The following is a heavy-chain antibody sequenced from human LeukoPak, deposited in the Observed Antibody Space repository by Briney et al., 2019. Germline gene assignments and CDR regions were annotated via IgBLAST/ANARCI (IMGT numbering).Heavy chain of an antibody. CDR2: FDPEDGET. J-gene: IGHJ4*02. CDR1: GYTLTELS. Sequence: ASVKVSCKVSGYTLTELSMHWVRQAPGKGLEWMGGFDPEDGETIYAQKFQGRVTMTEDTSTDTAYMELSSLRSEDTAVYYCATRYYYDSSGYSLVFDYWGQGTLVTVSS. V-gene: IGHV1-24*01. CDR3: ATRYYYDSSGYSLVFDY. D-gene: IGHD3-22*01.